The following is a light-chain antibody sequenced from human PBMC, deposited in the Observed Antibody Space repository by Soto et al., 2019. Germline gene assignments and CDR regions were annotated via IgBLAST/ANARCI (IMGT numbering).Light chain of an antibody. CDR3: QQYGRSPWT. Sequence: MVLTQFPGALSLSPGERATLSCRASQSVRSTYLAWYQQKPGQAPRLLMYGVSSRATGIPDRFSGSGSGTDFTLTISRLETEDFAVYYCQQYGRSPWTFGQGTKVDNK. V-gene: IGKV3-20*01. CDR2: GVS. CDR1: QSVRSTY. J-gene: IGKJ1*01.